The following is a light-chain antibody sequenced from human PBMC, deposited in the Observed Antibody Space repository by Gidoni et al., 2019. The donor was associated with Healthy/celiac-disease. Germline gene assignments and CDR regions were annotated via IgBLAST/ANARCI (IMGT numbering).Light chain of an antibody. J-gene: IGKJ2*01. CDR2: DAS. V-gene: IGKV1-33*01. Sequence: DIQMTHSPSSLSASVGDRVTITCQASHDISNYLNWYQQKPGKAPKLLIYDASNLETGVPSRFSGSGSGTDFTFTISSLQPEDIATYYCQQYDNLPYTFGQGTKLEIK. CDR1: HDISNY. CDR3: QQYDNLPYT.